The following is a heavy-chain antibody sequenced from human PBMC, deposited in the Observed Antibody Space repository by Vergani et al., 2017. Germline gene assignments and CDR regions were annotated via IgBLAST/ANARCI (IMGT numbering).Heavy chain of an antibody. Sequence: DVQLVQSGGGLIQPGGSLRLSCVVSGFTFSKYWMSWVRQAPGKGLEGVSNINRDGSEKNYGDSVRGRFTISRDNAKNSVYLQMNSLRGEDTAVYYCASHEYGGDAYWGQGTLVTVSS. V-gene: IGHV3-7*01. CDR1: GFTFSKYW. D-gene: IGHD2/OR15-2a*01. CDR3: ASHEYGGDAY. J-gene: IGHJ4*02. CDR2: INRDGSEK.